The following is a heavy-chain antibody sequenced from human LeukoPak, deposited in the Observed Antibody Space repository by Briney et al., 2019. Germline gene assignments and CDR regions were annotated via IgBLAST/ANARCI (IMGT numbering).Heavy chain of an antibody. D-gene: IGHD5-24*01. V-gene: IGHV3-74*01. CDR3: VRIGYTSGFAFDI. J-gene: IGHJ3*02. Sequence: GGSLRLSCAASGFTFSTYWMHWVRQAPGKGLVWVSRINSDGSISSYADSVQGRFTFSRDNAKNTLYLQMNSLRAEDTAVYYCVRIGYTSGFAFDIWGQGTMVTVSS. CDR2: INSDGSIS. CDR1: GFTFSTYW.